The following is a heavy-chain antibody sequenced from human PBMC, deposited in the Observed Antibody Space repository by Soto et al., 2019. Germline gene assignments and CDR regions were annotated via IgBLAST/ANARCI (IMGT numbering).Heavy chain of an antibody. CDR3: ARGGIQLSYAFDY. V-gene: IGHV4-4*07. D-gene: IGHD5-18*01. Sequence: SETLSLTCSASGSSFSNFYWSWIRQSAGKGLEWIGRIYTSGATSYNPSLKSRVTMSVDTSETQMSLNLRSVTAADTAVYYCARGGIQLSYAFDYWGQGILVTVSS. CDR2: IYTSGAT. CDR1: GSSFSNFY. J-gene: IGHJ4*02.